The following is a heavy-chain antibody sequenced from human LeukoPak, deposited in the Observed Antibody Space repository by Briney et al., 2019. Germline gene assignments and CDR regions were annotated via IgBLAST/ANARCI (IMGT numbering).Heavy chain of an antibody. D-gene: IGHD6-19*01. CDR1: GASISSGRYY. Sequence: SQTLSLTCTVSGASISSGRYYWSWIRHLPGKGLEWIAYIYYSGSTYYNPSLKSRVTISIDTSNNQFSLNLISVTAADTAVYYCARHRVGDSSGHNYPFDYWGQGTLVTVSS. CDR3: ARHRVGDSSGHNYPFDY. J-gene: IGHJ4*02. CDR2: IYYSGST. V-gene: IGHV4-31*03.